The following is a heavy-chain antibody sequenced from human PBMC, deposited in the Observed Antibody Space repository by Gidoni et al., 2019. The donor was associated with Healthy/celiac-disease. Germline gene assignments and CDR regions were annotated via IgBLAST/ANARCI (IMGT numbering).Heavy chain of an antibody. CDR2: ISSSSSTI. CDR3: ARDLLGWLRFPYYFDT. V-gene: IGHV3-48*01. CDR1: VFTFTSYS. D-gene: IGHD5-12*01. J-gene: IGHJ4*02. Sequence: EVQLVEPGAGLGQPGGSLRLSCAASVFTFTSYSINWVRPAPGQGLEWVSYISSSSSTIYYADSVKGRFTISRDNAKNSLYLQMNSLRAEDTAVYYCARDLLGWLRFPYYFDTGAREPWSPSPQ.